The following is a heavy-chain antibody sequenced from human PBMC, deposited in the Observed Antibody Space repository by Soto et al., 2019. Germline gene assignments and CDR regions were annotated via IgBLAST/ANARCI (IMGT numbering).Heavy chain of an antibody. V-gene: IGHV3-49*04. Sequence: GGSLRLSCSTSGFSFGDFALSWVRQAPGRGLEWVGIIRGNTYDGRTAYAASVKGRFTISKDESNSIAYLQMDSLKSEDTGMYYCAKDFSTSRLGFDYWGLGTLVTVSS. J-gene: IGHJ4*02. CDR3: AKDFSTSRLGFDY. CDR2: IRGNTYDGRT. CDR1: GFSFGDFA.